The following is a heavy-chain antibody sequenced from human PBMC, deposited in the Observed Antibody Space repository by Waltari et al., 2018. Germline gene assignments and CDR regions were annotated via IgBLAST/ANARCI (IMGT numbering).Heavy chain of an antibody. V-gene: IGHV1-2*06. J-gene: IGHJ3*02. CDR3: ARDRGYRTDAFDI. D-gene: IGHD3-10*01. Sequence: QVQLVQSGAEVKKPGASVKVSCNASGYTFTGYYMHWVRQAPGQGLEWMGQFNPNGGGTNYAQKLQGRVTMTRDTSISTAYMELSRLRSDDTAVYYCARDRGYRTDAFDIWGQGTMVTVSS. CDR1: GYTFTGYY. CDR2: FNPNGGGT.